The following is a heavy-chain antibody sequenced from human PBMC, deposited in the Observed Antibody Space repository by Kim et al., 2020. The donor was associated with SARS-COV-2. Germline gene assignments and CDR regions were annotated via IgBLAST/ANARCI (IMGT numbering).Heavy chain of an antibody. CDR2: IWYDGSNK. D-gene: IGHD3-10*01. V-gene: IGHV3-33*01. J-gene: IGHJ5*02. CDR3: ARGQLWFVELSGWFDP. CDR1: GFTFSSYG. Sequence: GGSLRLSCAASGFTFSSYGMHWVRQAPGKGLEWVAVIWYDGSNKYYADSVKGRFTISRDNSKNTLYLQMNSLRAEDTAVYYCARGQLWFVELSGWFDPWGQGTLVTVSS.